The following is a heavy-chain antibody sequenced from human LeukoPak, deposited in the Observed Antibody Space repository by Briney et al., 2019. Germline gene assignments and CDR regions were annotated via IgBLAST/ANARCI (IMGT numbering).Heavy chain of an antibody. Sequence: GGSLRLSCAASGFTFSSYAMSWVRQAPGKGLEWVSYFSSSGGSTFYAGSVKGRFTISRDNSKNTLYLQMNSLRADDTAVYCGAKAVGHIDYWGQGTLVTVSS. CDR2: FSSSGGST. CDR1: GFTFSSYA. V-gene: IGHV3-23*01. J-gene: IGHJ4*02. CDR3: AKAVGHIDY.